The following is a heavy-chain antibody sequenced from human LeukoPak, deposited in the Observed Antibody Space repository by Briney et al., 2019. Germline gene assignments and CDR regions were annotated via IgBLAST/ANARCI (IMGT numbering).Heavy chain of an antibody. J-gene: IGHJ4*02. V-gene: IGHV3-66*04. CDR1: GFTVSSKY. Sequence: GGSLRLSCAASGFTVSSKYMSWVRQVPGKGLEWVSVIHSGGSTYYADSVKGRFTISRDNSKNTLFLQMNSLRAEDTAVYYCARHGYSSGWYLVFDYWGQGTLVTVSS. CDR2: IHSGGST. D-gene: IGHD6-19*01. CDR3: ARHGYSSGWYLVFDY.